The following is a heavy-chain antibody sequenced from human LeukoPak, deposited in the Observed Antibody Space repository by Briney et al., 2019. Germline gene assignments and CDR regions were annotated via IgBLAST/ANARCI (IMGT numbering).Heavy chain of an antibody. J-gene: IGHJ5*02. D-gene: IGHD3-10*01. CDR1: GGSISSGVYY. Sequence: SQTLSLTCTVSGGSISSGVYYWSWIRQHPGKGLEWIGYIYYSGSTYYNPSLKSRVTISVDTSKNQFSLKLSSVTAADTAVYYCARVRVSSYYYGSGSFHWFDPWGQGTLVTVSS. CDR2: IYYSGST. CDR3: ARVRVSSYYYGSGSFHWFDP. V-gene: IGHV4-31*03.